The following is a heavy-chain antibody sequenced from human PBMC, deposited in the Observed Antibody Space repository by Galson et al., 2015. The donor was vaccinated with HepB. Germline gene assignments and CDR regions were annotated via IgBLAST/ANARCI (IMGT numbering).Heavy chain of an antibody. CDR1: GFTFDDYT. V-gene: IGHV3-43*01. D-gene: IGHD6-13*01. CDR3: AKDPITPSGYSTRMDV. CDR2: ISWDGGST. Sequence: SLRLSCAASGFTFDDYTMHWVRQAPGKGLEWVSLISWDGGSTYYADSVKGRFTISRDNSKNSLYLQMNSLRTEDTALYYCAKDPITPSGYSTRMDVWGQGTTVTVSS. J-gene: IGHJ6*02.